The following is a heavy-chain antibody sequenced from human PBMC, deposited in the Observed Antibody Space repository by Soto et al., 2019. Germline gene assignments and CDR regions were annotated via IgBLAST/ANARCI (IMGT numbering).Heavy chain of an antibody. Sequence: EVQLVESGGGLVQPGGSLTLSCGASGFSFSEYNMNWVRQAPGKGLEWVSYISSSSSTIYYADSVKGRFTISRDNAKNSVYLQMNSLRGEDTALYYCAGAFDIWGQGTMVTVSS. J-gene: IGHJ3*02. CDR1: GFSFSEYN. CDR3: AGAFDI. CDR2: ISSSSSTI. V-gene: IGHV3-48*01.